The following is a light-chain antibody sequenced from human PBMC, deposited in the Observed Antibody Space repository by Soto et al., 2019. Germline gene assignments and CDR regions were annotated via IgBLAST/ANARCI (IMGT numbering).Light chain of an antibody. Sequence: QSVLTQPASVSGSPGQSITVSCTGTSSDVGGYRFVAWYQQHPGRAPKLMIYDVSNRPSVVSNRFSGSKSGNTASLTISGLQAEDEADYYCSSYASSNTYVFGTGTKVTVL. CDR3: SSYASSNTYV. J-gene: IGLJ1*01. CDR2: DVS. V-gene: IGLV2-14*03. CDR1: SSDVGGYRF.